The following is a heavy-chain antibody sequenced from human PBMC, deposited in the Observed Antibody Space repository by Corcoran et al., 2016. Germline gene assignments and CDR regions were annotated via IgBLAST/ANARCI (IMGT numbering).Heavy chain of an antibody. Sequence: QVKLVQSGAEVKKPGDSVKGSCKDSGYTFTSYAMHWVRQAPGQRLEWMGWINAGNGNTKYSQQFQGRVTITRDTSASTAYMELSSLRSADTAGYYCARVGKLYGDSSLEYWGQGPLVTVSS. CDR3: ARVGKLYGDSSLEY. CDR1: GYTFTSYA. J-gene: IGHJ1*01. D-gene: IGHD4-17*01. V-gene: IGHV1-3*01. CDR2: INAGNGNT.